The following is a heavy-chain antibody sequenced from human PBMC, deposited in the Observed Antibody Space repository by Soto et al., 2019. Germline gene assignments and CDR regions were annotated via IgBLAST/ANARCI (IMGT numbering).Heavy chain of an antibody. CDR3: AIRFHSSGVLFDY. CDR2: IYNSGTT. Sequence: SETLALTCTVSGGSISNYYCSWIRQTPGKGLEYIGFIYNSGTTNYHPSLKSRVTISIDTSKSQFYLKLTSVTAADTAIYYCAIRFHSSGVLFDYWGPGTQVTVSS. D-gene: IGHD3-10*01. V-gene: IGHV4-59*13. J-gene: IGHJ4*02. CDR1: GGSISNYY.